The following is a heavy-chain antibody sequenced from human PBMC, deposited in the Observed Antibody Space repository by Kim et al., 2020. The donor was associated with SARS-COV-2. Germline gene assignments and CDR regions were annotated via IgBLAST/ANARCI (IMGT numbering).Heavy chain of an antibody. J-gene: IGHJ4*02. CDR2: ISAYNGNT. D-gene: IGHD3-10*01. V-gene: IGHV1-18*01. CDR3: ARDRGNYESSSDY. Sequence: ASVKVSCKTSGYTFTSYSISWVRQAPGQGLEWMGCISAYNGNTNYAQKLQGRVTMTTDTSTTTAYMELRSLRSDDTAVYYCARDRGNYESSSDYWGQGTLVTVSS. CDR1: GYTFTSYS.